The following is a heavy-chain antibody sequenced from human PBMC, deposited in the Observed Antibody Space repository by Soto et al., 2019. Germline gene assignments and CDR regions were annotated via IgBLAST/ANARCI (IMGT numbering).Heavy chain of an antibody. CDR1: GGSISSSSYY. CDR3: ARDPLPGYYDSSGYYYYYGMDV. J-gene: IGHJ6*02. CDR2: IYYSGST. Sequence: SQTLSLTCTVSGGSISSSSYYWGWIRQPPGKGLEWIGSIYYSGSTYYNPSLKSRVTISVDTSKNQFSLKLRSVTAADTAVYYCARDPLPGYYDSSGYYYYYGMDVWGQGTTVTVSS. D-gene: IGHD3-22*01. V-gene: IGHV4-39*07.